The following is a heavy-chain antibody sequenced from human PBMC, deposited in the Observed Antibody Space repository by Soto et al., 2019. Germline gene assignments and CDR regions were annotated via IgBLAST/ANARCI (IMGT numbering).Heavy chain of an antibody. CDR1: GFAFRNYG. CDR2: ISGSGGST. CDR3: AKDTFDVPPGFDY. D-gene: IGHD3-9*01. Sequence: EVQLLGSGGGLVHPGGSLRLSCAASGFAFRNYGMSWVRQAPGKGLKWVSTISGSGGSTYYADSVKGRFTISRDNSKNTLYLQMNSLRAEDTATYYCAKDTFDVPPGFDYWGQGTLVTVSS. J-gene: IGHJ4*02. V-gene: IGHV3-23*01.